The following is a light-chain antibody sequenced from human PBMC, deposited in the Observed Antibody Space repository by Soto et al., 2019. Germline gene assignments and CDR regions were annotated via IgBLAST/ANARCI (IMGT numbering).Light chain of an antibody. V-gene: IGKV3-20*01. CDR2: GAS. CDR3: QQYDSSPRT. J-gene: IGKJ1*01. CDR1: QSVSSSY. Sequence: TQSPSSVSASLGYRVTLTCRASQSVSSSYLAWYQQKPGLAPRLLISGASNRAAGIPDRFSGSGSGTDFTLTISRLEPEDFAVYYCQQYDSSPRTFGQGTKVDIK.